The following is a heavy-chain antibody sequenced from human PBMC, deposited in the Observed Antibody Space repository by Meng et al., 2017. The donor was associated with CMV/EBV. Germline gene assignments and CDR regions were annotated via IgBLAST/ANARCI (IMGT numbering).Heavy chain of an antibody. CDR2: IHSGGST. J-gene: IGHJ2*01. D-gene: IGHD3-22*01. Sequence: WSRIRQSAGKRQEYIGRIHSGGSTDYNPTFRSRVTMSLHTSMEYFSLRLTSMTAADTAVYFCARARTYSEDSGYFQRQNKLSWYFDLWGRGTLVTVSS. V-gene: IGHV4-4*07. CDR3: ARARTYSEDSGYFQRQNKLSWYFDL.